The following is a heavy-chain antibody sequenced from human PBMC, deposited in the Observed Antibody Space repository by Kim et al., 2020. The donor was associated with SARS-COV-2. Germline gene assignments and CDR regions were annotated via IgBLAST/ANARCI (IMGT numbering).Heavy chain of an antibody. CDR2: TWYDGSNK. CDR1: GFTFSSYG. CDR3: ARASGYYDSSGYYYDVFDY. J-gene: IGHJ4*02. V-gene: IGHV3-33*08. Sequence: GGSLRLSCAASGFTFSSYGMHWVRQAPGKGLEWVAVTWYDGSNKYYADSVKGRFTISRDNSKNTLYLQMNSLRAEDTAVYYCARASGYYDSSGYYYDVFDYWGQGTLVTVSS. D-gene: IGHD3-22*01.